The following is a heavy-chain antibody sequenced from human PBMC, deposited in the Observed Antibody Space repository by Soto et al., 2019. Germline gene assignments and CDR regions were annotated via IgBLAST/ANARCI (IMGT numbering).Heavy chain of an antibody. CDR3: ASGQYFSDSSGYDDY. J-gene: IGHJ4*02. Sequence: GASVKVSCKASGYTFTTYDINWVRQAAGQGLVWMGWMNPNSGNTGYAQKFQDRVTMTRDTSISTAYMELSDLRSDDTAVYYCASGQYFSDSSGYDDYWGQGTQVTVSS. CDR1: GYTFTTYD. V-gene: IGHV1-8*02. D-gene: IGHD3-22*01. CDR2: MNPNSGNT.